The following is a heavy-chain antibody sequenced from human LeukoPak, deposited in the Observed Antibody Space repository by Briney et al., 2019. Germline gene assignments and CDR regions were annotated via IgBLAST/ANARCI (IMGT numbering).Heavy chain of an antibody. CDR1: GFTFSSYG. V-gene: IGHV3-30*02. CDR2: TRYDGSNK. Sequence: PGGSLRLSCAASGFTFSSYGMHWVRQAPGKGLEWVAFTRYDGSNKYYADSVKGRFTISRDNSKNTLYLQMNSLRAEDTAVYYCAKDPTSNYYDFWSGYYEDYWGQGTLVTVSS. J-gene: IGHJ4*02. D-gene: IGHD3-3*01. CDR3: AKDPTSNYYDFWSGYYEDY.